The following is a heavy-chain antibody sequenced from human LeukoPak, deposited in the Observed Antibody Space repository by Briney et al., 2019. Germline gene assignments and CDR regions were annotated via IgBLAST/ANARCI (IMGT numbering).Heavy chain of an antibody. D-gene: IGHD5-24*01. Sequence: GGSLRLSCAVSGLIFRSYWMSWVRQAPGKGLEWVANINQDGSEKYFVDSVKGRFAISRDNAKNSLHLQMDTLRAEDTAVYYCARERDGRFFDYWGQGTLVTVSS. J-gene: IGHJ4*02. V-gene: IGHV3-7*01. CDR3: ARERDGRFFDY. CDR2: INQDGSEK. CDR1: GLIFRSYW.